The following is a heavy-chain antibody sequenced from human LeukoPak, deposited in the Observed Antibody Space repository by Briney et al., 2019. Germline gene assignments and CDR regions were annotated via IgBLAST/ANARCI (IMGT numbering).Heavy chain of an antibody. V-gene: IGHV4-39*07. CDR3: ARGRVTMVWGVIRNWFDP. CDR2: INHSGST. J-gene: IGHJ5*02. D-gene: IGHD3-10*01. Sequence: KPSETLSLTCTVSGGPITSNTNYWGWIRQPPGKGLEWIGEINHSGSTNYNPSLKSRVTISVDTSKNQFSLKLSSVTAADTAVYYCARGRVTMVWGVIRNWFDPWGQGTLVTVSS. CDR1: GGPITSNTNY.